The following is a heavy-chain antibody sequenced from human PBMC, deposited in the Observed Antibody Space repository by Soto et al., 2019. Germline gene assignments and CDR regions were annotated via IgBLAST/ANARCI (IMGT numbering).Heavy chain of an antibody. CDR2: IKSKTDGGTT. CDR1: GFTFSNAW. J-gene: IGHJ6*02. Sequence: VRLSCAASGFTFSNAWMSWVRQAPGKGLEWVGRIKSKTDGGTTDYAAPVKGRLTISRDDSKNTLYLQMNSLKTEDTAVYYCTTRYGRRPYYFYGMDVWGQGTTGTVSS. V-gene: IGHV3-15*01. CDR3: TTRYGRRPYYFYGMDV. D-gene: IGHD4-17*01.